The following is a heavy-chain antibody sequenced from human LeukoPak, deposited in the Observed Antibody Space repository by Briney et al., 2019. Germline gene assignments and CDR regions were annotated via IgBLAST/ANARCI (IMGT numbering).Heavy chain of an antibody. CDR3: ARGRYCSADICSGGDAFDI. CDR1: GGSINNYY. CDR2: IYTRGST. Sequence: SETLSLTCTVSGGSINNYYWNWIRQPAGKGLEWIWRIYTRGSTNYNPSRKSRVTMSVDTSKNQFSLKLSSVTAADTAVYYCARGRYCSADICSGGDAFDIWGQGTMVSVSS. J-gene: IGHJ3*02. D-gene: IGHD2-15*01. V-gene: IGHV4-4*07.